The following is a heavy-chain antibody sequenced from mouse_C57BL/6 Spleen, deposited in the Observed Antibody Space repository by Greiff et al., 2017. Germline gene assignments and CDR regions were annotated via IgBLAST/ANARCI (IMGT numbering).Heavy chain of an antibody. D-gene: IGHD1-1*01. CDR1: GYTFTSYG. CDR2: IYPRSGNT. V-gene: IGHV1-81*01. Sequence: QVQLKESGAELARPGASVKLSCKASGYTFTSYGISWVKQRTGQGLEWIGEIYPRSGNTYYNEKFKGKATLTADKSSSTAYMELRSLTSEDSAVYFCARGGVRFSYYFDYWGQGTTLTVSS. CDR3: ARGGVRFSYYFDY. J-gene: IGHJ2*01.